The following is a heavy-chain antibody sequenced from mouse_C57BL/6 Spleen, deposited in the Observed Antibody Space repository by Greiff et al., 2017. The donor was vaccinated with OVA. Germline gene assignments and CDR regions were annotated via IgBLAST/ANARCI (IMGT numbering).Heavy chain of an antibody. CDR2: IYPGDGDT. V-gene: IGHV1-82*01. J-gene: IGHJ4*01. Sequence: QVQLKESGPELVKPGASVKISCKASGYAFSSSWMNWVKQRPGKGLEWIGRIYPGDGDTNYNGKFKGKATLTADKSSSTAYMQLSSLTSEDSAVYSCARSGDYYAMDYWGQGTSVTVSS. D-gene: IGHD3-1*01. CDR1: GYAFSSSW. CDR3: ARSGDYYAMDY.